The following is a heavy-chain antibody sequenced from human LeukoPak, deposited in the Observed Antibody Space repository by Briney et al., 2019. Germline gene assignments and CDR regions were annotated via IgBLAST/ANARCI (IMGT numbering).Heavy chain of an antibody. J-gene: IGHJ3*02. V-gene: IGHV3-23*01. CDR3: AKDRRYSSCLGAFDI. D-gene: IGHD6-19*01. Sequence: PGGSLRLSCAVSGFTFSNSAMNWVRQAPGKGLEWVSGFSGSGGSTYYADSVKGRFTISRDNSKNTLYLQMNSLRAEDTAVYYCAKDRRYSSCLGAFDIGGLGTMVTVSS. CDR1: GFTFSNSA. CDR2: FSGSGGST.